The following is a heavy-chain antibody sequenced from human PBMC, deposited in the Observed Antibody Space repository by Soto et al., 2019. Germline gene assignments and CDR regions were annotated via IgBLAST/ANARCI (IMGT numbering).Heavy chain of an antibody. V-gene: IGHV3-23*01. D-gene: IGHD3-3*01. CDR3: AKEGTEGDFWSGYFGFDP. Sequence: GESLKISCAASGFTFSSYAMSWVRQAPGKGLEWVSAISGSGGSTYYADSVKGRFTISRDNSKNTLYLQMNSLRAEDTAVYYCAKEGTEGDFWSGYFGFDPWGQGTLVTVSS. CDR2: ISGSGGST. J-gene: IGHJ5*02. CDR1: GFTFSSYA.